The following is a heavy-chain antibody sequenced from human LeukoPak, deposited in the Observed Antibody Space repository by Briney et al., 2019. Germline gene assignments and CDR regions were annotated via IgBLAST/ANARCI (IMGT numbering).Heavy chain of an antibody. Sequence: GGSLRLSCAASGVTLSTYAMSWARQAPGKGLEWVSGISSSGSGDNTYYADSVKGRFTISRDNSKNTLYLQMNSLRAEDTAVYYCARTYSGSYSGPDYWGQGTLVTVSS. D-gene: IGHD1-26*01. J-gene: IGHJ4*02. CDR1: GVTLSTYA. CDR2: ISSSGSGDNT. V-gene: IGHV3-23*01. CDR3: ARTYSGSYSGPDY.